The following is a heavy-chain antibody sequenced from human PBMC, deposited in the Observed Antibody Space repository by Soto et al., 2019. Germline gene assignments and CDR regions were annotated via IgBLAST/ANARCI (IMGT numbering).Heavy chain of an antibody. CDR1: GFTFSSFA. D-gene: IGHD6-13*01. CDR2: ISGGGGST. J-gene: IGHJ6*03. Sequence: GGSLRPSCAASGFTFSSFAMSWVRQAPGKGLEWVSAISGGGGSTFYADSVKGRFTISRDNSKNTLHLQMNSLRAEDTAVFYCAKRVSSSLGMDVWGKGTTVTVSS. V-gene: IGHV3-23*01. CDR3: AKRVSSSLGMDV.